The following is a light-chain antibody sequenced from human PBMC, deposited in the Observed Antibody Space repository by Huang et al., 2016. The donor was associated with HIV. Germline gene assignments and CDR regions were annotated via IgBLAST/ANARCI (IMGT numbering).Light chain of an antibody. V-gene: IGKV3-11*01. J-gene: IGKJ3*01. CDR1: QSVSSY. CDR2: DAS. Sequence: EIVLTQSPATLSLSPGERATLSCRASQSVSSYVAWYQQKPGQAPRLLIYDASNRATGIPARFSGSGSGTDFTLTISSLEPEDFAVYYCQQRLTFGPGTKVDIK. CDR3: QQRLT.